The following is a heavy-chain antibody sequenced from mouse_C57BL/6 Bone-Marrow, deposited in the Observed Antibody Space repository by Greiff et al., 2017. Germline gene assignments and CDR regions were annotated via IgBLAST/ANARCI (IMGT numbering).Heavy chain of an antibody. CDR2: IDPSDSYT. D-gene: IGHD2-3*01. J-gene: IGHJ4*01. Sequence: QVQLQQPGAELVMPGASVKLSCKASGYTFTSYWMHWVKQRPGQGLEWIGEIDPSDSYTNYNQKFKGKSTLTVDKSSSTAYMQLSSLTSEDSAVYYCARKGVYDGYYFYYAMDYWGQGTSVTVSS. CDR3: ARKGVYDGYYFYYAMDY. V-gene: IGHV1-69*01. CDR1: GYTFTSYW.